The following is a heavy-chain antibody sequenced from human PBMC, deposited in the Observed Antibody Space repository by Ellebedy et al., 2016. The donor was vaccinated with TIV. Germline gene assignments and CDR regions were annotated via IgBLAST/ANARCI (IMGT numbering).Heavy chain of an antibody. CDR3: VRALAAAASY. D-gene: IGHD6-13*01. CDR1: GFTFSDYW. V-gene: IGHV3-7*01. Sequence: GESLKISXAASGFTFSDYWMHWVRQAPGKGLEWVANINQHGTEIYYVDSVKGRFTISRDNTKASLYLQIHSLRVEDTALYYCVRALAAAASYWGQGTLVTVSS. CDR2: INQHGTEI. J-gene: IGHJ4*02.